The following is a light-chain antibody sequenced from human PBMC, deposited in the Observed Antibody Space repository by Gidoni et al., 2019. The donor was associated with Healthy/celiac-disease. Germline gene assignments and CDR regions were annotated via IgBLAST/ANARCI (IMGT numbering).Light chain of an antibody. V-gene: IGKV1D-12*01. CDR2: AAA. Sequence: DIQMTQSPSSVSASVGDRVTITCRASQGISSWIAWYQQKQGKDPKLLIYAAANLQTAVPSTFSGSRSSTAFTIPTSSLLPEDFSTYYCQQANSFPPSFGQGTRLEIK. J-gene: IGKJ5*01. CDR3: QQANSFPPS. CDR1: QGISSW.